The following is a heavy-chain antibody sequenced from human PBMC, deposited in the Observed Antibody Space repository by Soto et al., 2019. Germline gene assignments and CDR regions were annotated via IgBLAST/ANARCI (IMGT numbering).Heavy chain of an antibody. Sequence: QVQLVQSGAEVKKPGASVKVSCKASGDPSSNYDMKWVRQATGQGLEWMGWMNPNSGNTGYARKFQGRVTMTRNTSITTVYMELSSLRSEDTAVYYCARGRNGMDVWGQGTTVTVSS. CDR1: GDPSSNYD. CDR3: ARGRNGMDV. J-gene: IGHJ6*02. V-gene: IGHV1-8*01. CDR2: MNPNSGNT.